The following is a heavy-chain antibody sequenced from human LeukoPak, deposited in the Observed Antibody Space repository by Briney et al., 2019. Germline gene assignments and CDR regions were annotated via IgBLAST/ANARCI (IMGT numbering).Heavy chain of an antibody. V-gene: IGHV3-23*01. J-gene: IGHJ6*02. CDR2: ISGSGGST. CDR1: GFTFSIYA. CDR3: AKSSSYYYYGMDV. Sequence: GGSLRLSCAASGFTFSIYAMSWVRQAPGKGLEWVSAISGSGGSTYYADSVKGRFTISRDNSKNKLYLQMNNLRAEDTAVYYCAKSSSYYYYGMDVWGQGTTVTVSS.